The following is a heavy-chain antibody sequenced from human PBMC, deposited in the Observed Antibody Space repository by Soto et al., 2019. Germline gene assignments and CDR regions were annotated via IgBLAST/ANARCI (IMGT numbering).Heavy chain of an antibody. CDR1: GGFLSESY. V-gene: IGHV4-34*01. CDR3: VRIRYQLPSSVLWLDP. CDR2: INHVGGT. J-gene: IGHJ5*02. Sequence: LSLTCAVYGGFLSESYWTWIRQPPGKGLEWIGEINHVGGTNYNPSLKSRVTMSVDTSQNQFSLRLISVTAADTAMYFCVRIRYQLPSSVLWLDPWGQGTPVTVSA. D-gene: IGHD3-16*01.